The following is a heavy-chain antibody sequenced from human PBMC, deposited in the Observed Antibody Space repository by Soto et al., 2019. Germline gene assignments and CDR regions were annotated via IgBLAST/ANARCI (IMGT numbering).Heavy chain of an antibody. CDR3: ARVGAYCVSTSCHDY. D-gene: IGHD2-2*01. CDR2: ISAYNGNT. V-gene: IGHV1-18*01. J-gene: IGHJ4*02. Sequence: GASVKVSCKASGYTFTNYGISWVRQAPGQGLEWMGWISAYNGNTDYAQKLQGRVTMTTDTSTSTAYMELRSLGSDDTAVYYCARVGAYCVSTSCHDYWGQGTLVTVSS. CDR1: GYTFTNYG.